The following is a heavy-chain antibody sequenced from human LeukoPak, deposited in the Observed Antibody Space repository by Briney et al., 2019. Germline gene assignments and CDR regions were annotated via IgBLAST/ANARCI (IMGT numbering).Heavy chain of an antibody. D-gene: IGHD2-2*01. J-gene: IGHJ4*02. CDR1: GGSISSSSDY. CDR3: VSRENAGFCGSTSCSVSSYFDY. CDR2: IYYSGST. V-gene: IGHV4-39*01. Sequence: SETLSLTCSVSGGSISSSSDYWGWIRQPPGKGLEWIGSIYYSGSTYYNPSLKSRVTISVDTSKNQFSLKLSSVTAADTAVYYCVSRENAGFCGSTSCSVSSYFDYWGQGTVVTVSS.